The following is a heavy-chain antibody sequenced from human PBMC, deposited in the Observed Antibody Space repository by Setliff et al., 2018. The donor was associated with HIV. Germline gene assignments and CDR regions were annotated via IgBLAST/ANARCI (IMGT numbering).Heavy chain of an antibody. J-gene: IGHJ4*02. CDR1: GYIYTNYA. V-gene: IGHV1-3*01. CDR3: ARDRWFGESAPRLLDY. D-gene: IGHD3-10*01. CDR2: INRGNGAT. Sequence: GASVKVSCKASGYIYTNYAIHWVRQAPGQGLEWMGWINRGNGATKYAQNFQDRFTITTDTSASTVYMALRSLRSGDTAVYYCARDRWFGESAPRLLDYWGPGTQVTVS.